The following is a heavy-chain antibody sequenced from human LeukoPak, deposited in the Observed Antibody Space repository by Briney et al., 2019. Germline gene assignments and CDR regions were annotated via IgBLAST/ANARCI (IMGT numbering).Heavy chain of an antibody. Sequence: GGSLRLSCDASGFTFSTYPMHWVRQASGKGLEWLTLISPDGNNKDFADSVKGRFTIARDNSNNTLYLQMTSLTSEDTAMYYCATGALPTGFLELIRPGNYFSNYMGAWGKGTTVIVSS. CDR2: ISPDGNNK. J-gene: IGHJ6*03. CDR1: GFTFSTYP. D-gene: IGHD3-3*01. CDR3: ATGALPTGFLELIRPGNYFSNYMGA. V-gene: IGHV3-30*04.